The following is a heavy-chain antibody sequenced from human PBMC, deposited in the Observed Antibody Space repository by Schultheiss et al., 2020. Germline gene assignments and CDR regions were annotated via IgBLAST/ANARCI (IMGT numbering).Heavy chain of an antibody. CDR2: IYWDDDK. D-gene: IGHD4-23*01. CDR3: ARSQGTTVVTPGRFDP. J-gene: IGHJ5*02. CDR1: GYSISSSNW. V-gene: IGHV2-5*02. Sequence: TLSLTCAVSGYSISSSNWWGWIRQPPGKALEWLALIYWDDDKRYRPSLKTRLTISKDTSKNQVVLTMTNMDPVDTATYYCARSQGTTVVTPGRFDPWGQGTLVTVYS.